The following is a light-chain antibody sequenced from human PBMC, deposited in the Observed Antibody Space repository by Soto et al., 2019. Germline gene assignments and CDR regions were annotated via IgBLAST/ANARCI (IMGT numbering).Light chain of an antibody. CDR2: WAY. J-gene: IGKJ1*01. V-gene: IGKV4-1*01. CDR1: QSVLYSPNNNNY. CDR3: HQYINAPWT. Sequence: DFVMIQSPDSLAVSLGERATINCKSSQSVLYSPNNNNYLSWYQQKPGQPPKLLIYWAYTRESGVPDRFRGSGSGTDFTLTITSLQAEDVAVYYCHQYINAPWTFGQGTKVEIK.